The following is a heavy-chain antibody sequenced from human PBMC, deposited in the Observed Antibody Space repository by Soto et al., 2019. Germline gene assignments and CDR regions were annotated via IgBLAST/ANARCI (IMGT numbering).Heavy chain of an antibody. CDR3: ARLYSGYYFRHYQYGGNSRWFDP. J-gene: IGHJ5*02. CDR2: IYYSGST. V-gene: IGHV4-31*03. CDR1: GGSISSGGYY. Sequence: PSETLSLTCTVSGGSISSGGYYWSWIRQHPGKGLEWIGYIYYSGSTYYNPSLKSRVTISVDTSKNQFSLKLSSVTAADTAVYYCARLYSGYYFRHYQYGGNSRWFDPWGQGTLVTAPQ. D-gene: IGHD5-12*01.